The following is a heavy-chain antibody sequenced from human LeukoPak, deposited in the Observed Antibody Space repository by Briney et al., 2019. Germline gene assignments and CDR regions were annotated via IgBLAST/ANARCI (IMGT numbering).Heavy chain of an antibody. J-gene: IGHJ4*02. CDR2: IDPNSGGT. D-gene: IGHD3-16*01. CDR1: GGAFSSYA. V-gene: IGHV1-2*02. CDR3: ARGGDYVWGSYGRPDY. Sequence: GASVKVSCKASGGAFSSYAISWVRQAPGERLEWIGGIDPNSGGTNYAQKFQGRVTMTRDTSISTAYMELSRLRSDDTAVYYCARGGDYVWGSYGRPDYWGQGTLVTVSS.